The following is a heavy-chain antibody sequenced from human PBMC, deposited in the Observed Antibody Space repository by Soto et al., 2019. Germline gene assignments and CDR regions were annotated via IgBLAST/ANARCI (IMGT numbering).Heavy chain of an antibody. Sequence: EVQLVESGGGLVQPGGSLRLSCAASGFTLSNYAVNWVRQAPGKGLEWVSYISSDSRYIYHGDSVKGRFTISRDNARNSVYLHMNSLRDEDTAVYYCARIKLVDFFFINVDVYDMDVWGQGTPVTVSS. CDR3: ARIKLVDFFFINVDVYDMDV. J-gene: IGHJ6*02. V-gene: IGHV3-48*02. CDR1: GFTLSNYA. CDR2: ISSDSRYI. D-gene: IGHD2-15*01.